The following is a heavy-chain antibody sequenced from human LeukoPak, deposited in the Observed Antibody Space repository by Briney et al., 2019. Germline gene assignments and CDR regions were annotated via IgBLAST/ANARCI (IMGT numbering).Heavy chain of an antibody. J-gene: IGHJ4*02. CDR2: LSGSGGST. D-gene: IGHD1/OR15-1a*01. Sequence: GGSLRLSRAASGFTFSSYAMSWVRQAPGEGLEWVSLLSGSGGSTHYADSVKGRFTISRDNSKNTLYLQMNSLRAEDTAVYYCAKAWLEQGGMFDYWGQGTPVTVSS. CDR1: GFTFSSYA. V-gene: IGHV3-23*01. CDR3: AKAWLEQGGMFDY.